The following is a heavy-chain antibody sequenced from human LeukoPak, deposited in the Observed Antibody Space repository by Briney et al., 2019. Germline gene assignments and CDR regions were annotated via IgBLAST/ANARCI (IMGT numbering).Heavy chain of an antibody. CDR3: ARRVRSSGTRYYFDY. D-gene: IGHD6-19*01. Sequence: SETLSLTCAVYGGSFSGYYRSWLRQPPGKRLEWIGEINHSGSTNYNPSLKSRVPISVDTSKNQFSLKLSSVTAADTAVYYCARRVRSSGTRYYFDYWGQGTLVTVSS. J-gene: IGHJ4*02. CDR1: GGSFSGYY. V-gene: IGHV4-34*01. CDR2: INHSGST.